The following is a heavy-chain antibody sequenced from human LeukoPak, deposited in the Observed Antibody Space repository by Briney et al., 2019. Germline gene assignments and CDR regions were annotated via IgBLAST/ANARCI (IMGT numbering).Heavy chain of an antibody. J-gene: IGHJ6*03. CDR3: ARAPRGTGYNYYYYYYMDV. Sequence: GASVKVSCKASGYTFTGYYMHWVRQAPGQGLEWMGWINPNSGGTNYAQKFQGRVTMTRDTSISTAYMELSRLRSDDTAVYYCARAPRGTGYNYYYYYYMDVWGKGTTVTVSS. D-gene: IGHD3/OR15-3a*01. CDR2: INPNSGGT. CDR1: GYTFTGYY. V-gene: IGHV1-2*02.